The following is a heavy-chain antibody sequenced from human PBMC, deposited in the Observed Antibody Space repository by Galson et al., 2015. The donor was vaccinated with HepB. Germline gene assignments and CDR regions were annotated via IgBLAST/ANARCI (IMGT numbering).Heavy chain of an antibody. CDR3: ARVVYYDSSGYREYYFDY. J-gene: IGHJ4*02. Sequence: SLRLSCAASGFTFSDYYMSWIRQAPGKGLEWVSYISSSSSYTNYADSVKGRFTISRDNAKNSLYLQMNSLRVEDTAVYYCARVVYYDSSGYREYYFDYWGQGTLVTVSS. CDR1: GFTFSDYY. V-gene: IGHV3-11*06. CDR2: ISSSSSYT. D-gene: IGHD3-22*01.